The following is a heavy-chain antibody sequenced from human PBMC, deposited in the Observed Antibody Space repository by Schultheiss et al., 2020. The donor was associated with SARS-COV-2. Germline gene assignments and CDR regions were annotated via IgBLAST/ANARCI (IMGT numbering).Heavy chain of an antibody. CDR1: GFTFSSYA. D-gene: IGHD6-6*01. J-gene: IGHJ4*02. CDR2: IYSGGST. V-gene: IGHV3-66*02. CDR3: ARVGDSSSSQILFGY. Sequence: GGSLRLSCAASGFTFSSYAMSWVRQAPGKGLEWVSVIYSGGSTYYADSVKGRFTISRDNSKNTLYLQMNSLRAEDTAVYYCARVGDSSSSQILFGYWGQGTLVTVSS.